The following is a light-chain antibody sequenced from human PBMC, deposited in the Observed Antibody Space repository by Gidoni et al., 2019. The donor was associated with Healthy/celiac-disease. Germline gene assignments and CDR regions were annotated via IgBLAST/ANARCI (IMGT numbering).Light chain of an antibody. CDR1: QSISSY. CDR3: QQSYSTPPG. CDR2: AAS. J-gene: IGKJ1*01. V-gene: IGKV1-39*01. Sequence: DIQMTQSPSSLSASVGDRVTITCRASQSISSYLNWYQQKPGKAPKLLIYAASSLQSGVPSRFSGSGSGTDFTLTISSLQPEDFATYYCQQSYSTPPGFGQXTKVEIK.